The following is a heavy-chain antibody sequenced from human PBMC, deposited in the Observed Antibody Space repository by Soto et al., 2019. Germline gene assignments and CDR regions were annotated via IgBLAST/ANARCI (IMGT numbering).Heavy chain of an antibody. V-gene: IGHV3-23*01. J-gene: IGHJ4*01. CDR1: GFTFSNYA. Sequence: GGSLRLSCAASGFTFSNYAMSWVRQAPGKGLEWVSGISGSADNAYYTDSVKGRFTISRDNSKNTLYLQVNSLRAEDTAVYYCATRAYYDSRGYYYYYFDYWGHGTLITVSS. D-gene: IGHD3-22*01. CDR3: ATRAYYDSRGYYYYYFDY. CDR2: ISGSADNA.